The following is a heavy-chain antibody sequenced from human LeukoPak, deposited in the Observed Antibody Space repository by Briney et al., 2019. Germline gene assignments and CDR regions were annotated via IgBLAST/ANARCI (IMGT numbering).Heavy chain of an antibody. Sequence: SETLSLTCIVSGGSISSYYWSWIRQPPGKGLEWIGYIYYSGSTTYNPSLKSRVTISVDTSKNQFSLKLSSVTAADTAVYYCAREEEIVVGPDVNWFDPWGQGTLVTVSS. CDR2: IYYSGST. J-gene: IGHJ5*02. CDR3: AREEEIVVGPDVNWFDP. CDR1: GGSISSYY. D-gene: IGHD2-2*01. V-gene: IGHV4-59*01.